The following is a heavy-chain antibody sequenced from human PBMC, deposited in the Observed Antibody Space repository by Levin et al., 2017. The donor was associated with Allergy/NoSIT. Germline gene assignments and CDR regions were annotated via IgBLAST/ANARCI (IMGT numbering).Heavy chain of an antibody. J-gene: IGHJ3*02. CDR2: ISYDGSNK. CDR3: AKGGRVLRYFDWLDAFDI. Sequence: GESLKISCAASGFTFSSYGMHWVRQAPGKGLEWVAVISYDGSNKYYADSVKGRFTISRDNSKNTLYLQMNSLRAEDTAVYYCAKGGRVLRYFDWLDAFDIWGQGTMVTVSS. V-gene: IGHV3-30*18. CDR1: GFTFSSYG. D-gene: IGHD3-9*01.